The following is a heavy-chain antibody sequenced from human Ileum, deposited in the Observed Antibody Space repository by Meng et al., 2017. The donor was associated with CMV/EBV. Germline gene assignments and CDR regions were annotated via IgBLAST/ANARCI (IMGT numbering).Heavy chain of an antibody. Sequence: ESLKISCAASGFTFSSYWMSWVRQAPGKGLEWVANIKQDGSEKYYVDSVKGRFTISRDNAKNSLYLQMNSLRAEDTAVYYCAREGCSSTSCYYYYYGMDVWGQGTTVTVSS. J-gene: IGHJ6*02. D-gene: IGHD2-2*01. V-gene: IGHV3-7*01. CDR1: GFTFSSYW. CDR3: AREGCSSTSCYYYYYGMDV. CDR2: IKQDGSEK.